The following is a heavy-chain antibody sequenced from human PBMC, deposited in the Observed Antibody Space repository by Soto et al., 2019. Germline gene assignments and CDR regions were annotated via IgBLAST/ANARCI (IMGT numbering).Heavy chain of an antibody. D-gene: IGHD3-3*01. J-gene: IGHJ4*02. Sequence: SGPTLVKPTQTLTLTCTFSGFSLSTSGVGVGWIRQPPGKALEWLALIYWNDDKRYSPSLKSRLTITKDTSKNQVVLTMTNMDPVDTATYYCAHSGEGITIFGVVINTHFDYWGQGTLVTVSS. V-gene: IGHV2-5*01. CDR3: AHSGEGITIFGVVINTHFDY. CDR1: GFSLSTSGVG. CDR2: IYWNDDK.